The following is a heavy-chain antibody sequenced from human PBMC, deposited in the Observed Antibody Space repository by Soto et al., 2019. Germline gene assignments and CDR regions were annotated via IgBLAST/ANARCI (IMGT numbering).Heavy chain of an antibody. V-gene: IGHV3-21*01. CDR3: ARGYYYDSSGPERLCDY. D-gene: IGHD3-22*01. Sequence: PGGSLRLSCAASGFTFSSYSMNWVRQAPGKGLEWVSSISSSSSYIYYADSVKGRFTISRDNAKNSLYLQMNSLRAEDTAVYYCARGYYYDSSGPERLCDYWGQGTLVTVSS. J-gene: IGHJ4*02. CDR2: ISSSSSYI. CDR1: GFTFSSYS.